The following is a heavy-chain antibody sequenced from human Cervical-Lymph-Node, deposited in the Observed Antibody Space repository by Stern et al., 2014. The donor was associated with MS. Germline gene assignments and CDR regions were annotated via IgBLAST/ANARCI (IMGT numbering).Heavy chain of an antibody. J-gene: IGHJ2*01. CDR2: VYYSGIT. CDR1: GGSITNRDY. CDR3: ARGVTAVTNYVPNWCFDL. D-gene: IGHD4-11*01. V-gene: IGHV4-39*02. Sequence: QVQLQESGPGLVKPSETLSLTCTVSGGSITNRDYWGWIRQSPGKGLEWIGSVYYSGITYYRPSLKSRATISIDTSRKQFFLRLISVTATDTAVYFCARGVTAVTNYVPNWCFDLWGRGTLVTVSS.